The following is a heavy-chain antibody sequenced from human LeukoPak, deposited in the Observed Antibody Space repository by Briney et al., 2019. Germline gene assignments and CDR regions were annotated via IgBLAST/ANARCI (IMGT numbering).Heavy chain of an antibody. CDR1: GFTFSSYS. J-gene: IGHJ4*02. D-gene: IGHD3-22*01. CDR2: ISGSGGST. V-gene: IGHV3-23*01. Sequence: TGGSLRLSCAASGFTFSSYSMNWIRQAPGKGLEWVSVISGSGGSTYYADSVKGRVTISRDNSKNTLYLQMNSLRAEDTAVYYCSLVVITRPFDYWGQGTLVTVSS. CDR3: SLVVITRPFDY.